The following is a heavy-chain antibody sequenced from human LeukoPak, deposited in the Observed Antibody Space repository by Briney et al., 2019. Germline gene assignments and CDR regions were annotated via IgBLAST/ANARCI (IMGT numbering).Heavy chain of an antibody. Sequence: SGPTLVHPTPTLTLTCTFSGFSLSTSGVGLAWIRQPPVKALEWLALIYWDDDMRYSQSLKTRLTITKDTSNNQVVLTMTDMDPVDTATYFCAHRARGYRFDSWGQGTLVTVSS. J-gene: IGHJ4*02. D-gene: IGHD5-12*01. V-gene: IGHV2-5*02. CDR2: IYWDDDM. CDR3: AHRARGYRFDS. CDR1: GFSLSTSGVG.